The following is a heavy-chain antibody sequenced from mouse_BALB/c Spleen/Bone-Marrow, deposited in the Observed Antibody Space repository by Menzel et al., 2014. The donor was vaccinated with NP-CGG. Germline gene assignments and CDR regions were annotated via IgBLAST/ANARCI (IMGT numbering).Heavy chain of an antibody. CDR3: ARGIKYGNYLAY. J-gene: IGHJ3*01. CDR2: IRNKVSGYTT. CDR1: GFTFTDYY. D-gene: IGHD2-10*02. V-gene: IGHV7-3*02. Sequence: EVKLMESGGGLVQPGGSLRLSCATSGFTFTDYYMSWVRQPPGKALEWLGFIRNKVSGYTTEYSASVKGRFTISRENSQSILYLQMNTLRAEDSATYYCARGIKYGNYLAYWGQGTLVTVSA.